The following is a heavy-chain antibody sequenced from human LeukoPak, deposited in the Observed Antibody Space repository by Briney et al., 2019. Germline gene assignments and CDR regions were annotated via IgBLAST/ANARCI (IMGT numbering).Heavy chain of an antibody. Sequence: GASVKVSCKASGYTFTSYDINWVRQATGQGLEWMGWMNPNSGNTGYAQKFQGRVTITADKSTSTAYMELSSLRSEDTAVYYCARSGPYYYDSRPDYWGQGTLVTVSS. D-gene: IGHD3-22*01. CDR3: ARSGPYYYDSRPDY. J-gene: IGHJ4*02. CDR1: GYTFTSYD. V-gene: IGHV1-8*01. CDR2: MNPNSGNT.